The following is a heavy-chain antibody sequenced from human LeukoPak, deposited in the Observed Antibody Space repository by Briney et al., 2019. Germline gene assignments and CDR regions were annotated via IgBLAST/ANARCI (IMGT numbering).Heavy chain of an antibody. CDR2: IYHSGST. D-gene: IGHD3-9*01. CDR3: ARARNVDFDWLSVPYFDY. CDR1: GGSFSGYY. J-gene: IGHJ4*02. V-gene: IGHV4-34*01. Sequence: EASETLSLTCAVYGGSFSGYYWSWIRQPPGKGLEWIGSIYHSGSTYYNPSLKSRVTISVDTSKNQFSLKLSSVTAADTAVYYCARARNVDFDWLSVPYFDYWGQGTLVTVSS.